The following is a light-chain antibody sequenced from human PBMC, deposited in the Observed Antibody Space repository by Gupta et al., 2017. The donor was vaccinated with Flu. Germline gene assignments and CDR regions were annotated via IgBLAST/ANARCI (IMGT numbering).Light chain of an antibody. J-gene: IGKJ4*01. CDR3: QQDYNLPLT. Sequence: PSSLSASVGDRVTITCQASQDITNYLNWYQQKPGKAPKLLIYDASNLETGVPSRFSGSGSGTDFSFTISSLQPEDTATYYCQQDYNLPLTFGGGTKVEIK. V-gene: IGKV1-33*01. CDR2: DAS. CDR1: QDITNY.